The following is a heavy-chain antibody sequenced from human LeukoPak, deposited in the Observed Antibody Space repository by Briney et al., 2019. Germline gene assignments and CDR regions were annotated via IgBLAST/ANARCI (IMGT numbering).Heavy chain of an antibody. CDR1: GYTFTSYD. V-gene: IGHV1-2*04. CDR3: ARTLHYGSGSYHPPSFDY. D-gene: IGHD3-10*01. CDR2: INPNSGGT. Sequence: EASVKVSCKASGYTFTSYDINWVRQATGQGLEWMGWINPNSGGTNYAQKFQGWVTMTRDTSISTAYMELSRLRSDDTAVYYCARTLHYGSGSYHPPSFDYWGQGTLVTVSS. J-gene: IGHJ4*02.